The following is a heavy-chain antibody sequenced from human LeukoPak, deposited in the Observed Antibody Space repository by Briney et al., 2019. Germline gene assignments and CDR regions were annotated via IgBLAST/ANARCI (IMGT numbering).Heavy chain of an antibody. J-gene: IGHJ4*02. D-gene: IGHD1-26*01. Sequence: GASVKVSCKASGGTFSSYAISWVRQAPGQGLEWMGGIISIFGTANYAQKFQGRVTITADKSTSTAYMELSSLRSEDTAVYYCVRTDPWDLKYYFGYWGQGALVSVSS. V-gene: IGHV1-69*06. CDR2: IISIFGTA. CDR3: VRTDPWDLKYYFGY. CDR1: GGTFSSYA.